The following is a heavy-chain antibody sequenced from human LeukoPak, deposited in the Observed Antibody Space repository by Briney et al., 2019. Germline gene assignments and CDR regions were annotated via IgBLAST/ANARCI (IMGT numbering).Heavy chain of an antibody. V-gene: IGHV4-4*02. CDR2: IYHSGST. CDR1: GGSISSSNW. D-gene: IGHD6-13*01. CDR3: AREFRIAAAGRELNWFDP. Sequence: PSQTLSLTCAVSGGSISSSNWWSWVRQPPGKGLEWIGEIYHSGSTNYNPSLKSRVTISVDKSKNQFSLKLSSVTAADTAVYYCAREFRIAAAGRELNWFDPWGQGTLVTVSS. J-gene: IGHJ5*02.